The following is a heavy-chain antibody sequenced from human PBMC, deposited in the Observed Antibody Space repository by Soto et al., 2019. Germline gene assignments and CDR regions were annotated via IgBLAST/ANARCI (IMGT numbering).Heavy chain of an antibody. CDR1: GGSISSSNW. CDR3: ARGVSVAGTGYFDY. CDR2: IYHSGST. D-gene: IGHD6-19*01. J-gene: IGHJ4*02. V-gene: IGHV4-4*02. Sequence: SETLSLTCAVSGGSISSSNWWSWVRQPPGKGLEWIGEIYHSGSTNYNPSLKSRVTISVDKSKNQFSLKLSSVTAADTAVYYCARGVSVAGTGYFDYWGQGTLVTVSS.